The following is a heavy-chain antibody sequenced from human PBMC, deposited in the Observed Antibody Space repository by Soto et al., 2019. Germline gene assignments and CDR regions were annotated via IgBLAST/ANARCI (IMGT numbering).Heavy chain of an antibody. J-gene: IGHJ6*02. V-gene: IGHV5-51*01. CDR3: AREEGGGYDFPSYYYYGMDV. CDR2: IYPGDSDT. Sequence: PGVSLKISCKGSGYSFTSYWIGWVRQMPGKGLEWMGIIYPGDSDTRYSPSFQGQVTISADKSISTAYLQWSSLKASDTAMYYCAREEGGGYDFPSYYYYGMDVWGQGTTVTVSS. CDR1: GYSFTSYW. D-gene: IGHD5-12*01.